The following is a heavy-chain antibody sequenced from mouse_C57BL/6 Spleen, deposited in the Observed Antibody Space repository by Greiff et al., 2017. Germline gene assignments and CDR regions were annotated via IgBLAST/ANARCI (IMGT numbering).Heavy chain of an antibody. CDR2: INPNNGGT. CDR1: GYTFTDYN. D-gene: IGHD2-4*01. CDR3: ASGQLRREDYAMDY. Sequence: EVKLQESGPELVKPGASVKMSCKASGYTFTDYNMHWVKQSHGKSLEWIGYINPNNGGTSSNQKFKGKAPLTVDKSSSTAYMELRSLTSEDSSVYYCASGQLRREDYAMDYWGQGTSVTVSS. J-gene: IGHJ4*01. V-gene: IGHV1-22*01.